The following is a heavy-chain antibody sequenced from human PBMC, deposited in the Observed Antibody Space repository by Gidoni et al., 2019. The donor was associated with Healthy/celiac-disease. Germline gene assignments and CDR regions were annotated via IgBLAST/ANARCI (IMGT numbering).Heavy chain of an antibody. D-gene: IGHD1-26*01. CDR3: ARDRVVGATLDY. V-gene: IGHV1-18*01. Sequence: QVQLVQSGGGVKKAGASVKVSCKASGYPFPSYGNSWGRQAPGQGLEWMGWISAYNGNTNYAQKLQGRVTMTTDTSTSTAYMELRSLRSDDTAVYYCARDRVVGATLDYWGQGTLVTVSS. CDR2: ISAYNGNT. CDR1: GYPFPSYG. J-gene: IGHJ4*02.